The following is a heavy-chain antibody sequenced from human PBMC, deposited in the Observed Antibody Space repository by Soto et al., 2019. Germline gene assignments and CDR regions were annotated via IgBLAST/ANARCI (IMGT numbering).Heavy chain of an antibody. V-gene: IGHV4-34*02. CDR1: GGSFSGYQ. CDR3: ARGLILWFGELSRRGVYYYYMDV. J-gene: IGHJ6*03. D-gene: IGHD3-10*01. Sequence: QVQLQQWGAGLLKPSETLSLTCAVYGGSFSGYQWTWIRQTPERGLQWIGEINDSGNINYNPSLKSRGTSRADTANKQISLRLSSVSAAETAVYYCARGLILWFGELSRRGVYYYYMDVWGKGPTVTVPS. CDR2: INDSGNI.